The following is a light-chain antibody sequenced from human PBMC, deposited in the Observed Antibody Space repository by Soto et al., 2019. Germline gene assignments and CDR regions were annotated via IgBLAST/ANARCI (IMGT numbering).Light chain of an antibody. CDR1: QGIRNA. J-gene: IGKJ4*01. V-gene: IGKV1-6*01. CDR3: LQDYNYPLT. Sequence: AIQMTQSPSSLSASVGDRVTITCRASQGIRNALGWYQQKPGKAPKLLSYAASSLQSGVPSRFSGSGSGTDFTLTISSLQPEDFATYYCLQDYNYPLTFGGGTKVEI. CDR2: AAS.